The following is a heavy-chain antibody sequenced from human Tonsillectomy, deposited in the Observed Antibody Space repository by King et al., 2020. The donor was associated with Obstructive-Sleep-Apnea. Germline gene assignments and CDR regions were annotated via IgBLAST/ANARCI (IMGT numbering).Heavy chain of an antibody. CDR3: ARGQGFYESSGYSNWYFDL. V-gene: IGHV4-34*01. J-gene: IGHJ2*01. Sequence: VQLQQWGAGLLKPSETLSLTCAVSGGSFSGSFGSWIRQPPGQGLEWIGEINHSGSTNYNPSLKSRVTISVDPYKNQFSLKLSSVIAADTAVYYCARGQGFYESSGYSNWYFDLWGRGTPVTVSA. CDR1: GGSFSGSF. CDR2: INHSGST. D-gene: IGHD3-22*01.